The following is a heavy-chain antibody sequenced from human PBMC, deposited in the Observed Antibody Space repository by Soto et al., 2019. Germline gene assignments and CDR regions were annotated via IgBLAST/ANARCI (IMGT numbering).Heavy chain of an antibody. CDR2: IWSDGSRA. CDR1: GFTFSIYS. D-gene: IGHD3-16*01. J-gene: IGHJ6*02. V-gene: IGHV3-33*08. CDR3: AGETKGGANDMDV. Sequence: PGGSLILSCSSSGFTFSIYSMNLVRQAPGKGLEWLTMIWSDGSRAFYAESVKGRFTISRDNSKNTVYLQMSGLRAEDTAAYYCAGETKGGANDMDVWGQGTTVTVSS.